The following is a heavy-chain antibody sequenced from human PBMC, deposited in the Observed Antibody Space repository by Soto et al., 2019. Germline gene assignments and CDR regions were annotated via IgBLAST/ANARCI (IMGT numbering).Heavy chain of an antibody. CDR2: ISGSGGST. J-gene: IGHJ4*02. D-gene: IGHD2-2*01. Sequence: GGSLRLSCAASGFTFSSYAMSWVRQAPGKGLEWVSTISGSGGSTYYADSVKGRFTISRDNSKNTLYLQMNSLRAEDTAVYYCAKVATLPIVVVPAAIDYGGQGTVVTVSS. CDR1: GFTFSSYA. V-gene: IGHV3-23*01. CDR3: AKVATLPIVVVPAAIDY.